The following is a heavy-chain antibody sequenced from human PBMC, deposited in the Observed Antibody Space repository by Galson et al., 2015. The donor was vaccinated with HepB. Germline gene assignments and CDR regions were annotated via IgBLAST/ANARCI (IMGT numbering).Heavy chain of an antibody. Sequence: SLRLSCAVSGFVFSRLAMNWVRQAPGKGLEWVSTMCSAGTYYADSVKGRFTISRDNSKNTLYLQMNSLRAEDTAIYYCVIGLYFVDYWGLGTLVTVSS. CDR2: MCSAGT. J-gene: IGHJ4*02. CDR1: GFVFSRLA. D-gene: IGHD3-9*01. CDR3: VIGLYFVDY. V-gene: IGHV3-23*01.